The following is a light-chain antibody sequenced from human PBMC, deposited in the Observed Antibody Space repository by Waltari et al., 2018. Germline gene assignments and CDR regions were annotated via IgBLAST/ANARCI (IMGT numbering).Light chain of an antibody. J-gene: IGLJ2*01. CDR2: EDT. CDR3: QSYDLNSRVV. Sequence: LTQPASVSGSPGQSITISCTGSNSNIGTYSLVSWFQHRPGRAPTPIIYEDTQSPSGVPDRSSGSIDSSSNSASLTISGLITEDEADYYCQSYDLNSRVVFGGRTKLTVL. V-gene: IGLV6-57*02. CDR1: NSNIGTYSL.